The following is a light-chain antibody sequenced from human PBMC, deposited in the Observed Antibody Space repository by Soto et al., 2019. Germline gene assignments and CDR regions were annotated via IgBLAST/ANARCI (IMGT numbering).Light chain of an antibody. V-gene: IGLV2-11*01. Sequence: QSVLTQPRSVSWSPGQSVTISCTGTSSDVGSYISVSWYQQHPGKAPKLMIYDVSKRPSGVPDRFSGSRSDSTASLTISGPQAEDAADNYCCSYEGSQTYVFGTGTTVTV. CDR1: SSDVGSYIS. J-gene: IGLJ1*01. CDR3: CSYEGSQTYV. CDR2: DVS.